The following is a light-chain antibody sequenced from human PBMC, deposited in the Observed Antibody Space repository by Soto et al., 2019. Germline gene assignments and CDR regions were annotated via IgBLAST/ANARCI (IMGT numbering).Light chain of an antibody. CDR1: QGISSY. CDR2: AAS. Sequence: DIQLTQSPSFLSASVGDRVTIACRASQGISSYLAWYQQQPGKALKLLIYAASTLQRGVPSRFSGSGSGTEFTLTISSLQPEDFATYYCQQLNSYPTFGGGTKVEIK. V-gene: IGKV1-9*01. J-gene: IGKJ4*01. CDR3: QQLNSYPT.